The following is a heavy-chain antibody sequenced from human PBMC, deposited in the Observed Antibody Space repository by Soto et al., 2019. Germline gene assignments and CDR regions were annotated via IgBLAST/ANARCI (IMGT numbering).Heavy chain of an antibody. V-gene: IGHV3-30*04. CDR3: ARSAGGSDTQYDY. CDR2: ISYDGRDK. J-gene: IGHJ4*02. Sequence: QVQLVESGGGVVQPGRSLRLSCAASGFTFSSYAMHWVRQAPGTGLEWVAVISYDGRDKYYPDSVKGRFTISRDNSKNTLYLQMNSLRAEDTAVYYCARSAGGSDTQYDYWGQGPLVTVSS. D-gene: IGHD1-26*01. CDR1: GFTFSSYA.